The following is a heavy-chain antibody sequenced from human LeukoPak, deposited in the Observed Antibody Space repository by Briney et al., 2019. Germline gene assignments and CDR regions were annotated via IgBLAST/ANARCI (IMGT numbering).Heavy chain of an antibody. CDR2: INHSGST. Sequence: PSETLSLTCAVYGGSFSGYYWGWIRQPPGKGLEWIGEINHSGSTNYNPSLKSRVTISVDTSKNQFSLKLSSVTAADTAVYYCARSGYSWFDPWGQGTLVTVSS. D-gene: IGHD2-2*03. CDR1: GGSFSGYY. V-gene: IGHV4-34*01. J-gene: IGHJ5*02. CDR3: ARSGYSWFDP.